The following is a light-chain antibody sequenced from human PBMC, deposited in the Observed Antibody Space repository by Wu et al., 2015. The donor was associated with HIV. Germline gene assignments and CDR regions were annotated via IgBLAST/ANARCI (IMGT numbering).Light chain of an antibody. Sequence: DVQMTQSPSTLSASVGDRVTITCRASRSVNNWLAWYQQKPGKAPKLLIYKTSSLESGVPSRFSGSGSGTEFTLTISSLQPDDFATYYCQQYSNYSRTFGQGTKVEIK. V-gene: IGKV1-5*03. J-gene: IGKJ1*01. CDR1: RSVNNW. CDR3: QQYSNYSRT. CDR2: KTS.